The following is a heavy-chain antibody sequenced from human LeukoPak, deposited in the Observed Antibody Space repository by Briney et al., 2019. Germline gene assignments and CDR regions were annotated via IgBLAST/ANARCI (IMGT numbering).Heavy chain of an antibody. D-gene: IGHD5-12*01. CDR1: GGSISSSSYY. CDR3: ARPSGYSKYDYGY. V-gene: IGHV4-39*01. CDR2: IYYSGIT. J-gene: IGHJ4*02. Sequence: SETLSLTCTVSGGSISSSSYYWGWIRQPPGKGLEWIGSIYYSGITYYNPSLKSRVTISVDTSKNQFSLKLSSVTAADTAVYYCARPSGYSKYDYGYCGQGTVVTVSS.